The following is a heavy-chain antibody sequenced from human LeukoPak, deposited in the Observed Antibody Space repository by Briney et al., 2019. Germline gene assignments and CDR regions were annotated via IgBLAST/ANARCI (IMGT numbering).Heavy chain of an antibody. CDR3: ARIQLWPLHYFDY. CDR1: GGSFSDYY. D-gene: IGHD5-18*01. V-gene: IGHV4-34*01. CDR2: INHSGDT. Sequence: SDTLSLTCAVYGGSFSDYYWSWIRQPPGKGLEWIGEINHSGDTKYNPSLKSRVTISVDTSKNQFSLKVSSVTAADTAVYYCARIQLWPLHYFDYWGQGTLVTVSS. J-gene: IGHJ4*02.